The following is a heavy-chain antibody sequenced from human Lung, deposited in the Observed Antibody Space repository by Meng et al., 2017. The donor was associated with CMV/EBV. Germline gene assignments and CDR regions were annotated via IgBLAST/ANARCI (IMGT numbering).Heavy chain of an antibody. CDR1: GFTFSDRG. CDR3: AKDFRGSSGYLDY. V-gene: IGHV3-30*02. CDR2: IRYDGTKA. J-gene: IGHJ4*02. D-gene: IGHD1-26*01. Sequence: GRSXRLXCAAYGFTFSDRGMRWVRQAPGKGLEWVAFIRYDGTKAYYVDSVKGRFTISRDNAKNAVSLQMNSMRPEDTAYYYCAKDFRGSSGYLDYWGQGTXVTVSS.